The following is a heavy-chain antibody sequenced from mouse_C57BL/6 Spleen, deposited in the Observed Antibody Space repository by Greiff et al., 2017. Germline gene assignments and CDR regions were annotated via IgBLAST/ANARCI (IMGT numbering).Heavy chain of an antibody. CDR1: GYSFTSYY. CDR2: IYPGSGNT. V-gene: IGHV1-66*01. CDR3: AKTAQFHFDY. Sequence: QVQLQQSGPELVKPGASVKISCKASGYSFTSYYIHWVKQRPGQGLEWIGWIYPGSGNTKYNEKFKGKATLTADTPSSTAYMQLSSLTSEDSAVYYCAKTAQFHFDYWGQGTTLTVSS. J-gene: IGHJ2*01. D-gene: IGHD3-2*02.